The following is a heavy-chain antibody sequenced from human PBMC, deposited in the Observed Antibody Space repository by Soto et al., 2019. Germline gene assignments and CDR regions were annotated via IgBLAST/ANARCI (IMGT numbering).Heavy chain of an antibody. J-gene: IGHJ4*02. V-gene: IGHV3-33*01. D-gene: IGHD6-13*01. CDR2: IWYDGSNK. CDR1: GFTFSSYG. CDR3: ARASRYSSSWFLDY. Sequence: QVQLVESGGGVVQPGRSLRLSCAASGFTFSSYGMHWVRQAPGKGLEWVAVIWYDGSNKYYADSVKGRFTISRDNSKNTLYLQMNSLRAEDTAVYYCARASRYSSSWFLDYWGQGTLVTVSS.